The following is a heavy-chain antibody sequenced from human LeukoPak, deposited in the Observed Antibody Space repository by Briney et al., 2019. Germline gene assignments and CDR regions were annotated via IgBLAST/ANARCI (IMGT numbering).Heavy chain of an antibody. V-gene: IGHV4-39*07. CDR2: AYFSGST. J-gene: IGHJ4*02. D-gene: IGHD3-9*01. CDR3: ARASYDSPVDY. CDR1: GGSISSSSHY. Sequence: SETLSLTCTVSGGSISSSSHYWGWIRQPPGKGLEWIGSAYFSGSTYYNPSLKSRVTISVDTSKNQFSLKLSSVTAADTAVYYCARASYDSPVDYWGQGTLVTVSS.